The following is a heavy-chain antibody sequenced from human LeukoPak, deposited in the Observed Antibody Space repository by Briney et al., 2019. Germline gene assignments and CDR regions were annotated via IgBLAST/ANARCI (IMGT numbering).Heavy chain of an antibody. V-gene: IGHV4-30-4*01. CDR3: ARAPPYYYDSSGYYSLYSDAFDI. D-gene: IGHD3-22*01. J-gene: IGHJ3*02. CDR1: GGSISRGDYY. Sequence: SETLSLTCTVSGGSISRGDYYWRWIRQPPGKGLEWIGYIYYNGSTYYNPSLNSRVTISVDTSKNQFSLKLSSVTAADTAVYYCARAPPYYYDSSGYYSLYSDAFDIWGQGTMVTVSS. CDR2: IYYNGST.